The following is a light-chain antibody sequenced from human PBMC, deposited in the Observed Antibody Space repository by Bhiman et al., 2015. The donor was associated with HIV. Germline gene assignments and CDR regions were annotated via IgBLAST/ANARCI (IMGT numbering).Light chain of an antibody. CDR2: DVS. CDR3: SSFVGSNNLI. V-gene: IGLV2-14*03. CDR1: SSDVGGYNY. Sequence: QSALTQPASVSGSPGQSITISCTGTSSDVGGYNYVSWYQQHPGKAPKLMISDVSERPSGVSNRFSGSKSGNTASLTVSGLQAEDEADYYCSSFVGSNNLIFAGGTKLTVL. J-gene: IGLJ2*01.